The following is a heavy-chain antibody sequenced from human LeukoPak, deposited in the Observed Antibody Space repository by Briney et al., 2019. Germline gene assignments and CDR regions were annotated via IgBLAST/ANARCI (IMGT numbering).Heavy chain of an antibody. J-gene: IGHJ4*02. D-gene: IGHD3-10*01. Sequence: GGSLRLSCAASGFTFSSYEMNWVRQAPGKGLEWVSYISSSGSTIYYADSVKGRFTISRDNAKNSLYLQMNSLRAEDTAVYYCAKANQRGTYFASGSIRSAVDYWGQGTLVTVSS. CDR2: ISSSGSTI. CDR1: GFTFSSYE. CDR3: AKANQRGTYFASGSIRSAVDY. V-gene: IGHV3-48*03.